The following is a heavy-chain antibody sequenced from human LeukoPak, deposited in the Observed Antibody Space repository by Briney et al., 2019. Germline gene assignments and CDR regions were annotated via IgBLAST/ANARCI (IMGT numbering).Heavy chain of an antibody. Sequence: PGGSLRLSCAASGFIVSSNYMSWVRQAPGKGLEWVSFISGSGASTFYADSVKGRFTISRDNSKNTLHLQMNSLRAEDTAVYYCAKDFVAVAGMMEYFQYWGQGTLVTVSS. J-gene: IGHJ1*01. D-gene: IGHD6-19*01. CDR3: AKDFVAVAGMMEYFQY. CDR1: GFIVSSNY. CDR2: ISGSGAST. V-gene: IGHV3-23*01.